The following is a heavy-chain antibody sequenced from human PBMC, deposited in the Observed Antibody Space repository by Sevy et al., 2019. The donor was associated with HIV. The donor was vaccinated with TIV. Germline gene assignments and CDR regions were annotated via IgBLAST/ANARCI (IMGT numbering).Heavy chain of an antibody. Sequence: GGSLRLSCAASGFTFSSYSMNWVRQAPGKGLEWVSYISSSSSTIYYADSVKGRFTISRDNAKNSLYLQMNSLRDEETAVYYCARGGYYDSSGYYDFDYWGQGTLVTVSS. CDR2: ISSSSSTI. V-gene: IGHV3-48*02. CDR1: GFTFSSYS. J-gene: IGHJ4*02. D-gene: IGHD3-22*01. CDR3: ARGGYYDSSGYYDFDY.